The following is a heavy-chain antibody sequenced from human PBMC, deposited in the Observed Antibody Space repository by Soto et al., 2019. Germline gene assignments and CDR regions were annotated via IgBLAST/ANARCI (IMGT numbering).Heavy chain of an antibody. J-gene: IGHJ4*02. CDR2: IKEDGSEK. D-gene: IGHD3-16*01. CDR1: GFTFSNYW. V-gene: IGHV3-7*01. Sequence: EVQLVESGGGLVQPGGSLRLSCAASGFTFSNYWMSWVRQAPGKGLEWVANIKEDGSEKLYVGSVKGRFTISRDNAKNSLCLQMNSLRAEDTAVYYCASNSDYRFDYWGQGALVAVSS. CDR3: ASNSDYRFDY.